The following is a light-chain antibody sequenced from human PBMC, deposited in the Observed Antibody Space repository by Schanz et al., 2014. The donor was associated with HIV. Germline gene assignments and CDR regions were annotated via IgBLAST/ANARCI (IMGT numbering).Light chain of an antibody. CDR3: QQYSNFSSYT. CDR2: KAS. J-gene: IGKJ2*01. Sequence: DIQMTQSPSTLSASVGDRVTITCRASQSVSGYLAWYQQKPGKAPKVLIYKASSLESGVPSRFSGSGSGTEFTLTISSLQPDDFATYYCQQYSNFSSYTFGQGTKLEIK. V-gene: IGKV1-5*03. CDR1: QSVSGY.